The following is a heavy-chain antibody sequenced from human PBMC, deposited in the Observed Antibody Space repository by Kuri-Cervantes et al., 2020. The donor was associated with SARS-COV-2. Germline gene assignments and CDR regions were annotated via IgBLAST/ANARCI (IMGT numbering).Heavy chain of an antibody. CDR2: ISSSSSYI. Sequence: GESLKISCAASGFTFSSYSMNWVRQAPGKGLEWVSSISSSSSYIYYADSVKGRFTISRDNAKNSLYLQMNSLRAEDTAVYYCASRGCGDYEVDYWGQGTLVTVSS. CDR3: ASRGCGDYEVDY. CDR1: GFTFSSYS. D-gene: IGHD4-17*01. V-gene: IGHV3-21*01. J-gene: IGHJ4*02.